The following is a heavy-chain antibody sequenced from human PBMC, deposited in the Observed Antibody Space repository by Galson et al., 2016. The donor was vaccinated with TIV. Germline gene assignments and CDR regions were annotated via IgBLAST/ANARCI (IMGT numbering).Heavy chain of an antibody. Sequence: LRLSCAGSGFIFSNAWMTWVRQEPGKCLEWVGRIRSHFDGGTIDYAAPVRGRFLISRDDSAQTLYLQMTSLKTEDTGVYYCSRGAYGGFLGGDASDIWGQGTVVIVSS. CDR3: SRGAYGGFLGGDASDI. D-gene: IGHD4-23*01. V-gene: IGHV3-15*01. CDR1: GFIFSNAW. J-gene: IGHJ3*02. CDR2: IRSHFDGGTI.